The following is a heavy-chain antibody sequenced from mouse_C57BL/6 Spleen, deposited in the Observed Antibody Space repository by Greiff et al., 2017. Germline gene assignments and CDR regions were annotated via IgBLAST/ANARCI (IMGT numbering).Heavy chain of an antibody. CDR2: IYTGDGDT. CDR3: AKDYGGAMDY. V-gene: IGHV1-80*01. D-gene: IGHD1-2*01. Sequence: QVHVKQSGAELVKPGASVKISCKASGYAFSSYWMNWVKQRPGKGLEWIGQIYTGDGDTNYNGKFKGKATLTADKSTSTAYMQLSSLASEDSAVYFCAKDYGGAMDYWGQGTSVTVSS. CDR1: GYAFSSYW. J-gene: IGHJ4*01.